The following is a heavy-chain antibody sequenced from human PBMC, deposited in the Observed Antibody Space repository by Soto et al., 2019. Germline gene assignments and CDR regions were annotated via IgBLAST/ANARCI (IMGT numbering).Heavy chain of an antibody. J-gene: IGHJ4*02. CDR3: AKRYCSGGSCYSYNDY. CDR2: ISGSGGST. D-gene: IGHD2-15*01. CDR1: GFTFSSYA. Sequence: GGSLRLSCAASGFTFSSYAMSWVRQAPGKGLEWVSAISGSGGSTYYADSVKGRFTISRDNSKNTLYLQMNSLRAEDTAVYYCAKRYCSGGSCYSYNDYWGQGTLVTVSS. V-gene: IGHV3-23*01.